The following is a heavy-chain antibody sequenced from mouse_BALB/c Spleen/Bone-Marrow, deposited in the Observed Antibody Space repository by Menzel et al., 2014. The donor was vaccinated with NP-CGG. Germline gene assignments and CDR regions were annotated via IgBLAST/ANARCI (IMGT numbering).Heavy chain of an antibody. CDR1: GFTFRSFG. Sequence: EVMLVESGGGLVQSGGSRKLSCAAPGFTFRSFGMHWARQAPEKGLEWVAYISGGTSTIYYADTVKGRFTISRDNPNNTLFLQMTSLRSEDTAMYYCVRGGYYVPSYFDSWGQGTTLTVSS. V-gene: IGHV5-17*02. CDR3: VRGGYYVPSYFDS. D-gene: IGHD2-3*01. J-gene: IGHJ2*01. CDR2: ISGGTSTI.